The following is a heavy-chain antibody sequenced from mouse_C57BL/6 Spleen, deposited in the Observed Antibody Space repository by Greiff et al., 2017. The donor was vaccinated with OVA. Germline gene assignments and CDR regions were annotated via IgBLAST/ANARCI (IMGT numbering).Heavy chain of an antibody. CDR3: ARDSAYGSTDDYAMDY. CDR2: ISDGGSYT. V-gene: IGHV5-4*01. D-gene: IGHD1-1*01. Sequence: EVQLVESGGGLVKPGGSLKLSCAASGFTFSSYAMSWVRQTPEKRLEWVATISDGGSYTYYPDNVKGRFTLSRDNAKNNLYLQLSHLKSEDTAMYYCARDSAYGSTDDYAMDYWGQGTSVTVSS. J-gene: IGHJ4*01. CDR1: GFTFSSYA.